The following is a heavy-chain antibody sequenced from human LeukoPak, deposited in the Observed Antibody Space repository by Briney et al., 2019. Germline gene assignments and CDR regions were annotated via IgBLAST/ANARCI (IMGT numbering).Heavy chain of an antibody. CDR3: ARGPNIVGAEYYFDY. V-gene: IGHV4-61*02. D-gene: IGHD1-26*01. CDR1: GGSISSGSYC. CDR2: IYTSGST. Sequence: TSETLSLTCTVSGGSISSGSYCWGWIRQPAGKGLEWIGRIYTSGSTNYKPSLKSRVTISVDTSKNQFSLKLSSVTAADTDVYYCARGPNIVGAEYYFDYWGQGTLVTVSS. J-gene: IGHJ4*02.